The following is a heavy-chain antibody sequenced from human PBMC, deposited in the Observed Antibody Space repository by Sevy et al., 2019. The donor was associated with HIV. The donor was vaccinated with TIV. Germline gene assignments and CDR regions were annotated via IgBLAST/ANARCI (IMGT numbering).Heavy chain of an antibody. CDR2: IIPIFGTA. V-gene: IGHV1-69*13. CDR1: GGTFSSYA. D-gene: IGHD1-20*01. Sequence: ASVKVSCKASGGTFSSYAISWVRQAPGQGLEWMGGIIPIFGTANYAQKFQGRVTITADESTSTAYMELSSLRSEDTAVYYCARETRYNCNQVYGMDVWGQGTTVTVSS. J-gene: IGHJ6*02. CDR3: ARETRYNCNQVYGMDV.